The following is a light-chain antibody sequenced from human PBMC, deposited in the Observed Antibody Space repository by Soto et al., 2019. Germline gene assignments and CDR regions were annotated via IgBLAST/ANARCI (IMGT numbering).Light chain of an antibody. V-gene: IGLV2-11*01. CDR1: SSDVGGYDS. CDR2: DVT. J-gene: IGLJ1*01. CDR3: CSYAGTPYV. Sequence: QSVLTQPRSVSGSPGQSVTISCTGTSSDVGGYDSVSWYQQHPGKAPKLIISDVTNRPSGVPDRFSGSKSGNTASLTISGLQAEDEADYYCCSYAGTPYVFGTGTKLTVL.